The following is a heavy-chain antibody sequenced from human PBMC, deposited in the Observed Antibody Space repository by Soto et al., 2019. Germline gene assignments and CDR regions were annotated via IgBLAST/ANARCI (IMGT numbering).Heavy chain of an antibody. V-gene: IGHV3-7*01. J-gene: IGHJ4*02. CDR3: ARDVYDYTWGSYDTGSCDS. CDR2: IKQDGSEK. CDR1: GFIFSRYW. Sequence: EVKLVESGGGLVQPGGSLRLSCAASGFIFSRYWMSWVRQAPGKGLEWVANIKQDGSEKYYGDTVKDRFTVSRDNAKNSVSLQMNSLRVEDTAVYYCARDVYDYTWGSYDTGSCDSWGQGTLVTVS. D-gene: IGHD3-16*01.